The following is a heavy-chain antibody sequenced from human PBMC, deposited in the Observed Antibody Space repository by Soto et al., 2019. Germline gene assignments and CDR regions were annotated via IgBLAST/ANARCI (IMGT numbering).Heavy chain of an antibody. D-gene: IGHD3-22*01. V-gene: IGHV4-30-2*01. Sequence: PSETLSLTCTVSGGSINSGGYSWTWIRQPPGKGLEWIGFIYHTGTTYYNPSLKSRVTISVDRSKNQFSLKLNSVTAADTAVYYCASGVNYYDSSGSSWFHPWGQGALVTVSS. J-gene: IGHJ5*02. CDR3: ASGVNYYDSSGSSWFHP. CDR2: IYHTGTT. CDR1: GGSINSGGYS.